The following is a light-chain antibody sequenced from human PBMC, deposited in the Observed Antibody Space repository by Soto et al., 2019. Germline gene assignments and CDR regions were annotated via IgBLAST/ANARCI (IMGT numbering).Light chain of an antibody. Sequence: EIVLTQSPGTLSLSPGERATLSCRASQSVSSNYLAWYQQQKPGQAPRLLIYGASSRATGIPDRFSGSGSGTDFTLTISRLEPEDFAVYYCQQYGSSPGTFGQGTKVEIK. CDR2: GAS. V-gene: IGKV3-20*01. J-gene: IGKJ1*01. CDR3: QQYGSSPGT. CDR1: QSVSSNY.